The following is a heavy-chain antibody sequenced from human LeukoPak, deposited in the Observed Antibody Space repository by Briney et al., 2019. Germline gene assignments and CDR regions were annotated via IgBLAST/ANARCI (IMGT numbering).Heavy chain of an antibody. D-gene: IGHD1-26*01. CDR1: GYTLNGYS. J-gene: IGHJ4*02. Sequence: ASVKVSCKASGYTLNGYSMHWVRQAPGQGLEWMGWINPNSGGPKYAQKFQDRATLTWDTSINTAYMELSRLRSDDTAVYYCARARIVGATYMDYWGQGTLVTVSS. V-gene: IGHV1-2*02. CDR3: ARARIVGATYMDY. CDR2: INPNSGGP.